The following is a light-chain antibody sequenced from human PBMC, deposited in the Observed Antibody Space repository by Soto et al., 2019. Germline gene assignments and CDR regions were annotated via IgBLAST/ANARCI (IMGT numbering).Light chain of an antibody. CDR1: QSINNY. J-gene: IGKJ4*01. CDR3: QYRGIWPPGAT. V-gene: IGKV3-11*01. Sequence: EIVLTHSPVTLSLSPGERATLSCRASQSINNYLAWYQQKPGQPHRLLIYDASNRATAIPVRFSGSGSGTDFTLTISSLEPEDSAVYYCQYRGIWPPGATFGGGTKVEIK. CDR2: DAS.